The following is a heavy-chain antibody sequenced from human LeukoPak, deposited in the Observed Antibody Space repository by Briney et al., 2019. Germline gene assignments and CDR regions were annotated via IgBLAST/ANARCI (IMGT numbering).Heavy chain of an antibody. CDR1: GFTFSSYW. CDR3: ARAPSIAAVDY. J-gene: IGHJ4*02. CDR2: ISSSGSTI. V-gene: IGHV3-48*04. D-gene: IGHD6-13*01. Sequence: PGGSLRLSCAASGFTFSSYWMSWVRQAPGKGLEWVSYISSSGSTIYYADSVKGRFTISRDNAKNSLYLQMNSLRAEDTAVYYCARAPSIAAVDYWGQGTLVTVSS.